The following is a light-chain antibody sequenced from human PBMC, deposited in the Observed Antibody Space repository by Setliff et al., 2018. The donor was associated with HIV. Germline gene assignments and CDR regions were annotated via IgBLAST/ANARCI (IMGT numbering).Light chain of an antibody. V-gene: IGLV2-14*03. Sequence: ALTQPASVSGSPGQSITISCTGTSSDVGGYNYVSWYQQHPGKAPKLRIYDVSNRPSGVSNRFSGSKSGNTASLTISGLQAEDEADYYCSSYTTSSTWVFGGGTKVTVL. CDR1: SSDVGGYNY. CDR2: DVS. CDR3: SSYTTSSTWV. J-gene: IGLJ3*02.